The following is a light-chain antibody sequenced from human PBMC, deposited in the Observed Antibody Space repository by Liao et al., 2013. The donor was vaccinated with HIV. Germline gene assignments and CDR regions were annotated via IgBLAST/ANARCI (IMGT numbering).Light chain of an antibody. Sequence: SYELTQPPSVSVSPGQTASIFCSGDNLGDKHASWYQQKPGQSPVLVIYQDSKRPSGIPERFSGSNSGNTATLTISGTQAMDEADYYCQAWDSSTAVFGGGTKLTVL. J-gene: IGLJ2*01. CDR2: QDS. CDR3: QAWDSSTAV. V-gene: IGLV3-1*01. CDR1: NLGDKH.